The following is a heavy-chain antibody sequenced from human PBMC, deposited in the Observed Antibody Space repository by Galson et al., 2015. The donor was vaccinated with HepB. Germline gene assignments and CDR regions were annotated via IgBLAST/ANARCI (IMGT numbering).Heavy chain of an antibody. CDR2: IWYDGSNK. V-gene: IGHV3-33*01. CDR1: GFTFSSYG. J-gene: IGHJ6*02. Sequence: SLRLSCAASGFTFSSYGMHWVRQAPGKGLEWVAVIWYDGSNKYYADSVKGRFTISRDNSKNTLYLQMNSLRAEDTAVYYCARDPALSSLYGMDVWGQGTTVTVSS. CDR3: ARDPALSSLYGMDV.